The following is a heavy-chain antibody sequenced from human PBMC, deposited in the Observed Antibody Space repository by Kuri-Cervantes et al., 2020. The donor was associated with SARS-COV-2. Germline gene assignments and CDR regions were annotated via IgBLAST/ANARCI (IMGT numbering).Heavy chain of an antibody. V-gene: IGHV4-61*02. Sequence: LRLSCTASGGSISSGSYYWTWIRQPAGKGLEWIGRLYTSGSTNYNPSLKSRVTISADTSKNQFSLNLSSVTAADTAVYYCARGIAVAGAKYFDYWGQGTLVTVSS. CDR1: GGSISSGSYY. CDR3: ARGIAVAGAKYFDY. CDR2: LYTSGST. J-gene: IGHJ4*02. D-gene: IGHD6-19*01.